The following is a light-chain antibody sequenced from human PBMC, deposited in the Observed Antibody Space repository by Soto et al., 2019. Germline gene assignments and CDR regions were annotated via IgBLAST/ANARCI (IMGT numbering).Light chain of an antibody. V-gene: IGLV2-23*02. Sequence: QSVLTQPASVSGSPGQSITISCTGTSSDVGSYNLVSWYQQHPGKAPKLMIYEVSKRPSGVSNRFSGSKSGNTASLTISGLQAEDEADYYCCSYAESSSVVFGGGTKLTVL. CDR2: EVS. J-gene: IGLJ2*01. CDR1: SSDVGSYNL. CDR3: CSYAESSSVV.